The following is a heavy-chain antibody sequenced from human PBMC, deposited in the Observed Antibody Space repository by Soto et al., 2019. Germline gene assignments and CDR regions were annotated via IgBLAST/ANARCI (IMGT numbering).Heavy chain of an antibody. CDR1: GGSFSGYY. D-gene: IGHD3-22*01. CDR3: ARELVVIKGHFDY. V-gene: IGHV4-34*01. Sequence: PSETLSLTCAVYGGSFSGYYWSWIRQPPGKGLEWIGEINHSGSTNYNPSLKSRVTISVDTSKNQFSLKLSSVTAADTAVYYCARELVVIKGHFDYWGQGTLVTVSS. CDR2: INHSGST. J-gene: IGHJ4*02.